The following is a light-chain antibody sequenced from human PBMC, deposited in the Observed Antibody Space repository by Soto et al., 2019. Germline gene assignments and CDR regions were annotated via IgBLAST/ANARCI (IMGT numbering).Light chain of an antibody. V-gene: IGKV3-15*01. CDR1: QTVSNN. CDR3: QQYNKWPLT. Sequence: DIEMTQSPATLSVSPGEKATISCRASQTVSNNLAWYQQKPGQAPRLLIYFASTRATGIPARFSGSGSGTEFTLTISSLQSEDFAVYYCQQYNKWPLTFGGGTKAETK. CDR2: FAS. J-gene: IGKJ4*01.